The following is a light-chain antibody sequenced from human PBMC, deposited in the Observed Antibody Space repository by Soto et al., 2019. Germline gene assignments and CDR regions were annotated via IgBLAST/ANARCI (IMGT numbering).Light chain of an antibody. V-gene: IGKV1-39*01. CDR3: QQNYSIPIT. CDR1: HSISTY. Sequence: DIQMTQSPSSLSASVGDRFTITCRASHSISTYLNWYHQKPGKXPDXXIYAASSLQSGVPSRFSGTVSGTDFTLTISGLQPEDGATYDCQQNYSIPITFGQGTRLEI. J-gene: IGKJ5*01. CDR2: AAS.